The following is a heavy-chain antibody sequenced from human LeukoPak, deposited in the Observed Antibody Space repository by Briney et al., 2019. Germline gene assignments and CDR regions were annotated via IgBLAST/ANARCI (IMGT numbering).Heavy chain of an antibody. CDR1: GLTVSSNY. Sequence: PGGSLRLSCAAAGLTVSSNYMSWVRQAPGKGLEWVSVIFSGGSTYYADSVKGRFTISRDNSNNTLFLQMDSLRAEDTAVYYCARDPTSGSFRNWFDPWGQGTLVTVSS. V-gene: IGHV3-66*01. CDR2: IFSGGST. CDR3: ARDPTSGSFRNWFDP. J-gene: IGHJ5*02. D-gene: IGHD3-10*01.